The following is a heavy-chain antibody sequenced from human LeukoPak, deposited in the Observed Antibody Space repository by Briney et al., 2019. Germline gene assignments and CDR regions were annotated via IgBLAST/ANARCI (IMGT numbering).Heavy chain of an antibody. J-gene: IGHJ4*02. CDR2: ISGSGGST. D-gene: IGHD6-19*01. Sequence: XVSTISGSGGSTYYADSVRGRFTISRDNSENTLYLQMNSLRAEDTVVYYCARRDSSGWYCLDYWGQGTLVTVSS. V-gene: IGHV3-23*01. CDR3: ARRDSSGWYCLDY.